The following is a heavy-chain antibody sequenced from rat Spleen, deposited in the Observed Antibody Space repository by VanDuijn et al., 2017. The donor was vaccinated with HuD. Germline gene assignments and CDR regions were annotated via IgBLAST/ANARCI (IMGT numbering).Heavy chain of an antibody. CDR3: ARQPRPQFGAANCDYFDY. CDR1: GFTFSNYG. Sequence: EVQLVESGGGLVQPGRSLKLSCAASGFTFSNYGMAWVRQAPTKGLEWVASISTGGGNTYYRDSVKGRFTISRDNAKNTLYLQMDSLRSEDTATYYCARQPRPQFGAANCDYFDYWGQGVMVTVSS. D-gene: IGHD4-3*01. J-gene: IGHJ2*01. V-gene: IGHV5S13*01. CDR2: ISTGGGNT.